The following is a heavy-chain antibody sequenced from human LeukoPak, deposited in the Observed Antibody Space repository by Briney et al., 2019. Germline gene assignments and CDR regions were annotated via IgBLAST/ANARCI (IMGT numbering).Heavy chain of an antibody. CDR2: IDPSDSYT. CDR1: GSIFTSYW. CDR3: ASPSALDYGMDV. J-gene: IGHJ6*02. D-gene: IGHD6-6*01. Sequence: GASLKISCQGSGSIFTSYWISWVRQLPGKGLEWMGRIDPSDSYTNYSPSFQGHVTISADKSISTAYLQWSSLKASDTAMYYCASPSALDYGMDVWGQGTTVTVSS. V-gene: IGHV5-10-1*01.